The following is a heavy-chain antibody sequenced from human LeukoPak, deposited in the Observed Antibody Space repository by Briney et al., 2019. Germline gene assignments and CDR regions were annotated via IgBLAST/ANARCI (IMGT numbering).Heavy chain of an antibody. Sequence: PGGSLRLSCAASGLTFSSYGMHWVRQAPGKGLEWVAVISYDGSNKYYADSVKGRFTISRDNSKNTLYLQMNSLRAEDTAVYYCAKDDVVYFDYWGQGTLVAVSS. J-gene: IGHJ4*02. CDR2: ISYDGSNK. CDR3: AKDDVVYFDY. V-gene: IGHV3-30*18. CDR1: GLTFSSYG. D-gene: IGHD2-21*01.